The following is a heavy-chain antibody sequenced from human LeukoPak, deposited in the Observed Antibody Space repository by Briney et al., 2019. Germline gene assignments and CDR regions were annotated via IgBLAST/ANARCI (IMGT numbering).Heavy chain of an antibody. CDR1: GGSFGGYY. J-gene: IGHJ6*03. Sequence: SETLSLTCAVYGGSFGGYYWSWIRQPPGKGLEWIGEINHSGSTNYNPSLKSRVTISVDTSKNQFSLKLSSVTAADTAVYYCARGLAPRLRYYYYYMDVWGKGTTVTVSS. D-gene: IGHD3-16*01. CDR2: INHSGST. V-gene: IGHV4-34*01. CDR3: ARGLAPRLRYYYYYMDV.